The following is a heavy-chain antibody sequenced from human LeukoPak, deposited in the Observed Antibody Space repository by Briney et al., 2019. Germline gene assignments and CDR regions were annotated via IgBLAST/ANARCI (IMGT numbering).Heavy chain of an antibody. CDR2: MNPNSGNT. D-gene: IGHD1-14*01. CDR3: ARGGNHAHYYYYYMDV. CDR1: GYTFTSYD. J-gene: IGHJ6*03. Sequence: ASVKVSCKASGYTFTSYDINWVRQATGQGLEWMGWMNPNSGNTGYAQKFQGRVTMTRNTSISTAYMELSSLRSEDTAVYYCARGGNHAHYYYYYMDVWGKGTTVTVSS. V-gene: IGHV1-8*01.